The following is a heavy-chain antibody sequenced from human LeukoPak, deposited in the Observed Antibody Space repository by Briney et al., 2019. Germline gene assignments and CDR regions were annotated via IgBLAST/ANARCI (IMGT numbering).Heavy chain of an antibody. D-gene: IGHD3/OR15-3a*01. CDR1: GFTVSSNY. CDR2: IYSGGST. J-gene: IGHJ3*02. V-gene: IGHV3-66*02. CDR3: ARDGLGTYDAFDI. Sequence: GGSLRLSCAASGFTVSSNYMSWVRQAPGKGLKWVSVIYSGGSTYYADSVKGRFTISRDNSKNTLYLQMNSLRAEDTAVYYCARDGLGTYDAFDIWGQGTMVTVSS.